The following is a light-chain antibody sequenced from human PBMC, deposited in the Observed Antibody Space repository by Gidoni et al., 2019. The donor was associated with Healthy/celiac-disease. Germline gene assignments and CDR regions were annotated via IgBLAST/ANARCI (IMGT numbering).Light chain of an antibody. CDR1: SLRSYY. Sequence: SSELTQDPAVSVALGQKVRITCQGDSLRSYYASWYQQKPGQAPVLVIYGKNNRPSGIPDRFSGSSSGNTASLTITGAQAEDEADYYCNSRDSSGNWVFGGGTKLTVL. CDR2: GKN. J-gene: IGLJ3*02. CDR3: NSRDSSGNWV. V-gene: IGLV3-19*01.